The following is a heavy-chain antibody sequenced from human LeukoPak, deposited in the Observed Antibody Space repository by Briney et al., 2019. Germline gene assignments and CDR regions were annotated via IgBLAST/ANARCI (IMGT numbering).Heavy chain of an antibody. J-gene: IGHJ3*01. CDR1: GDTVSSNSAA. Sequence: SQTLSLTCDISGDTVSSNSAAWNWIRQSPSRGLEWLGRTYYRSKWYYDYAVSVKSRITISPDTSRNQFSLQLNSVTADDTAVYYCARGFALDFWGQGTMVTVSS. CDR3: ARGFALDF. CDR2: TYYRSKWYY. V-gene: IGHV6-1*01.